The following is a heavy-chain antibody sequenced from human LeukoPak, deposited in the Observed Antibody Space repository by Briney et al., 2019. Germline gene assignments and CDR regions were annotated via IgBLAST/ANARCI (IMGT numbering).Heavy chain of an antibody. D-gene: IGHD3-3*01. CDR2: IYYSGST. J-gene: IGHJ6*03. CDR1: GGSFSSYY. Sequence: SETLSLTCTVSGGSFSSYYWSWIRQPPGKGLEWIGYIYYSGSTNYNPSLKSRVTISVDTSKNQFSLKLSSVTAADTAVYYCARVARVDFGVVTYYYYYMDVWGKGTTVTVSS. V-gene: IGHV4-59*01. CDR3: ARVARVDFGVVTYYYYYMDV.